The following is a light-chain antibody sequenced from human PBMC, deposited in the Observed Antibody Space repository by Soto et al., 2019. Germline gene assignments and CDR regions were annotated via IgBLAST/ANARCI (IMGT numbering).Light chain of an antibody. CDR3: QQYGSSPRT. CDR2: GAS. CDR1: QSVGSD. J-gene: IGKJ1*01. Sequence: IVLTQSPGTLSLSPWERATLSCRASQSVGSDLAWYQQKPGQAPRLLIYGASSRATGIPDRFSGSGSGTDFTLTISRLEPEDFAVYYCQQYGSSPRTFGQGTKVDIK. V-gene: IGKV3-20*01.